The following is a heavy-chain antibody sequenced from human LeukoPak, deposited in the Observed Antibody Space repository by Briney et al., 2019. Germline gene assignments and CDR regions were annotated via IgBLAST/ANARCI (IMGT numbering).Heavy chain of an antibody. V-gene: IGHV3-53*01. CDR1: GFTVSSNY. D-gene: IGHD4-17*01. J-gene: IGHJ3*02. Sequence: GGSLRLSCAASGFTVSSNYMSWVRQAPGKGLEWVSVIYSGGSTYYADSVKGRFTISRDNSKNTLYLQMNSLRAEDTAVYYCASSKTVTTYYDALDIWGQGTMVTVSS. CDR2: IYSGGST. CDR3: ASSKTVTTYYDALDI.